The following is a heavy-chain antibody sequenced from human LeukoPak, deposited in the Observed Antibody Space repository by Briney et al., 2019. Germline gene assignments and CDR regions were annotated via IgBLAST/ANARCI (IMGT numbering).Heavy chain of an antibody. CDR1: GLTFSSYG. J-gene: IGHJ4*02. D-gene: IGHD3-22*01. V-gene: IGHV3-33*06. CDR2: IWYDGSNK. Sequence: GRSLRPSCSASGLTFSSYGMHWVRQAPGKGLEWVAVIWYDGSNKYYADSVKGRFTISRDNSKNTLYLQMNSLRAEDTAVYYCAKGPGGYSSGYYPQTYYFDYWGQGTLVTVSS. CDR3: AKGPGGYSSGYYPQTYYFDY.